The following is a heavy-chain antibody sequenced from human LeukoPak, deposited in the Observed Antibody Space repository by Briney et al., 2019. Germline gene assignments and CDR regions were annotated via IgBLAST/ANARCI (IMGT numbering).Heavy chain of an antibody. CDR3: ARPISSQGYFGVVID. D-gene: IGHD3-3*01. V-gene: IGHV4-38-2*01. CDR2: IYHSGSP. CDR1: GYSISSASY. J-gene: IGHJ4*02. Sequence: SETLSLTCAVTGYSISSASYWGWIRQPPGKGLEWIGNIYHSGSPYYNPSLKSRVTISVDTSKNQFSLKLSSVTAADTAVYYCARPISSQGYFGVVIDWGQGTLVTVSS.